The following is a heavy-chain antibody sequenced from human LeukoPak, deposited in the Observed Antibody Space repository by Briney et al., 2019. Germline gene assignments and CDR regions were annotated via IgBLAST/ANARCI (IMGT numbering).Heavy chain of an antibody. V-gene: IGHV4-4*07. Sequence: GSLRLSCAASGFTVSSNYMSWIRQPAGKGLEWIGRIYTSGSTNYNPSLKSRVTMSVDTSKNQFSLKLSSVTAADTAVYYCASTKYCTNGVCYTSGDFDYWGQGTLVTVSS. CDR1: GFTVSSNY. J-gene: IGHJ4*02. CDR3: ASTKYCTNGVCYTSGDFDY. CDR2: IYTSGST. D-gene: IGHD2-8*01.